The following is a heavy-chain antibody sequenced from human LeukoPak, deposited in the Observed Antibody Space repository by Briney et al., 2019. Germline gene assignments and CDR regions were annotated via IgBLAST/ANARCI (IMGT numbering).Heavy chain of an antibody. CDR1: GGSFSGYY. CDR3: ARGLQVTKNIVGATNWFDP. V-gene: IGHV4-34*01. D-gene: IGHD1-26*01. J-gene: IGHJ5*02. CDR2: INHSGST. Sequence: SETLSLTCAVYGGSFSGYYWSWIRQPPGKGLEWIGEINHSGSTNYNPSLKSRVTISVDTSKNQFSLKLSSVTAVDTAVYYCARGLQVTKNIVGATNWFDPWGQGTLVTVSS.